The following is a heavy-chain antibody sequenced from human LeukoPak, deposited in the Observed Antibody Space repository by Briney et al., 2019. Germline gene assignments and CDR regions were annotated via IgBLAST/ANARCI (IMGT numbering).Heavy chain of an antibody. Sequence: PGGSLRLSYAASGFTFSSYAMHWVRQAPGKGLEWVAVISYDGSNKYYADSVKGRFTISRDNSKNTLYLQMNSLRAEDTAVYYCARGDGYNYNWYFDLWGRGTLVTVSS. CDR1: GFTFSSYA. D-gene: IGHD5-24*01. V-gene: IGHV3-30*04. J-gene: IGHJ2*01. CDR3: ARGDGYNYNWYFDL. CDR2: ISYDGSNK.